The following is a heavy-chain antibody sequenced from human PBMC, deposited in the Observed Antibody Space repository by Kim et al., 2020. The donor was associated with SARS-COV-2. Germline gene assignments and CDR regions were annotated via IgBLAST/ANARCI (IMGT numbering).Heavy chain of an antibody. J-gene: IGHJ6*02. V-gene: IGHV4-61*07. Sequence: SRVTISVDTSKNQFSLKLSSVTAAETAVYYCARLAYDSSGYWDYYYGMDVWGQGTTVTVSS. D-gene: IGHD3-22*01. CDR3: ARLAYDSSGYWDYYYGMDV.